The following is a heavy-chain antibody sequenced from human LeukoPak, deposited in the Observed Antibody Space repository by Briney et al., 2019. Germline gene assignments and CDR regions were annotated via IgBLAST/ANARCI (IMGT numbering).Heavy chain of an antibody. CDR1: GFTVSSNY. CDR2: IYSGGST. J-gene: IGHJ3*02. CDR3: VRGGRAEAFDI. V-gene: IGHV3-66*01. Sequence: PRGSLRLSCAASGFTVSSNYMSWVRQGPGKGLEWVSVIYSGGSTNYADFLKGRFTISRDNSKNTLNLQINSRRVEDTRMCYCVRGGRAEAFDIWGQGTRVTVSS.